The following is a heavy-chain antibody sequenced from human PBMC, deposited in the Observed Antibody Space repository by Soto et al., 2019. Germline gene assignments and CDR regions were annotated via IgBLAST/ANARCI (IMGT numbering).Heavy chain of an antibody. CDR1: GFTFSSYA. CDR2: ISYDGSNK. Sequence: SGGSLRLSCAASGFTFSSYAMHWVRQAPGKGLEWVAVISYDGSNKYYADSVKGRFTISRDNSKNTLYLQMNSLRAEDTAVYYCARDGVIVAENAFDIWGQGTMVNVSS. D-gene: IGHD3-22*01. V-gene: IGHV3-30-3*01. CDR3: ARDGVIVAENAFDI. J-gene: IGHJ3*02.